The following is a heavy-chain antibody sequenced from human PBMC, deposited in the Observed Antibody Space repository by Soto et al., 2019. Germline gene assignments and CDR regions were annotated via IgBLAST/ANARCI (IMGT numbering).Heavy chain of an antibody. V-gene: IGHV4-4*02. CDR2: ISHSGIT. J-gene: IGHJ5*02. CDR3: ARVLRGWFDP. Sequence: SETLSLTCAVSGGSITSANWWTWVRQPPGGGLEWIGEISHSGITNYKASLKSRVTMSVDKTRNDVSLKLTSVTAADTAVYYCARVLRGWFDPWGQGTPVTVSS. CDR1: GGSITSANW.